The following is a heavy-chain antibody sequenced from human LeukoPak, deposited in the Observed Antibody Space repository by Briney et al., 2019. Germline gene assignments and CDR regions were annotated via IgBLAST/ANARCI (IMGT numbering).Heavy chain of an antibody. Sequence: ASVKVSCKASGYTFIGYNIHWVRQAPGQGLEWMGWINSNSGDADSAQKFQDRVTMTRDTSISTVYMEVNRLRSDDTAIYYCARRLGYCSGGSCYGFWGQGTQVTVSS. V-gene: IGHV1-2*02. J-gene: IGHJ4*02. CDR1: GYTFIGYN. D-gene: IGHD2-15*01. CDR2: INSNSGDA. CDR3: ARRLGYCSGGSCYGF.